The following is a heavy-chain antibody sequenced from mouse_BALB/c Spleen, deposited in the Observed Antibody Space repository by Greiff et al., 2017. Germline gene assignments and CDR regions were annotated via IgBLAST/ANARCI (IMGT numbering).Heavy chain of an antibody. CDR2: ISSGGSYT. D-gene: IGHD2-3*01. J-gene: IGHJ3*01. CDR3: ARGPLSHFAY. CDR1: GFTFSSYA. V-gene: IGHV5-9-4*01. Sequence: EVQVVESGGGLVKPGGSLKLSCAASGFTFSSYAMSWVRQSPEKRLEWVAEISSGGSYTYYPDTVTGRFTISRDNAKNTLYLEMSSLRSEDTAMYYCARGPLSHFAYWGQGTLVTVSA.